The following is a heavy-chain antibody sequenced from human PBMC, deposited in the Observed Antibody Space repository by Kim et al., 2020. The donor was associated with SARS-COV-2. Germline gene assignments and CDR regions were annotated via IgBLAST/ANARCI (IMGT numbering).Heavy chain of an antibody. D-gene: IGHD3-9*01. CDR2: ISSGGSYT. J-gene: IGHJ6*02. CDR1: GFTFSSYS. V-gene: IGHV3-21*01. CDR3: ARAGRLTDHDVVDV. Sequence: GGSLRLSCAASGFTFSSYSMNWVRQAPGKGLEWVSSISSGGSYTYYADSVKGRFTISRDNAKNSLYLQMNSLRAEDTAVYYCARAGRLTDHDVVDVWGQG.